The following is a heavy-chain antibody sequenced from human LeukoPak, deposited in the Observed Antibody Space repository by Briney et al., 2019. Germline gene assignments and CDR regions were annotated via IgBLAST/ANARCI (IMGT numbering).Heavy chain of an antibody. CDR2: IYPGDSDT. V-gene: IGHV5-51*01. Sequence: PGEYLKISCKGSGYSFTSYWIGWVRQMPGKGLEWMGIIYPGDSDTRYSPSFQGQVTISADKSISTAYLQWSSLKASDTAMYYCARHKAPTGGWFDPWGQGTLVTVSS. CDR3: ARHKAPTGGWFDP. J-gene: IGHJ5*02. CDR1: GYSFTSYW. D-gene: IGHD1-1*01.